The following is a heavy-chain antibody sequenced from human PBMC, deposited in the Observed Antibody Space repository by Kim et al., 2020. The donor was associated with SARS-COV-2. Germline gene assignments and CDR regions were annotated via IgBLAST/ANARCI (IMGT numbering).Heavy chain of an antibody. J-gene: IGHJ1*01. V-gene: IGHV1-3*01. CDR1: GYTFTNIK. CDR3: ARDETD. CDR2: IYAANGNT. Sequence: ASVKVSCKASGYTFTNIKIHWVRQAPGQRLEWMGWIYAANGNTIYSEKFQDRISITTDTSASTAYMELGSLRSEDTAVYYCARDETDWGQGTLAT.